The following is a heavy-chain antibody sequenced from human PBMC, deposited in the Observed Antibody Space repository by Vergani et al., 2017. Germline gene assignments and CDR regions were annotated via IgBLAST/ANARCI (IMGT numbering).Heavy chain of an antibody. CDR2: ISGSGGNT. Sequence: EVQLLESGGGLVQPGGSLRLSCAASGFTFSSYAMNWGRQAPGKGLEWVSSISGSGGNTYYADSVKGRFTISRDNSKNVLSLQMNSLRAEDTAVYYCAKQGCTSATCYTNFWGQGTLVTVSS. CDR1: GFTFSSYA. V-gene: IGHV3-23*01. J-gene: IGHJ4*02. CDR3: AKQGCTSATCYTNF. D-gene: IGHD2-2*02.